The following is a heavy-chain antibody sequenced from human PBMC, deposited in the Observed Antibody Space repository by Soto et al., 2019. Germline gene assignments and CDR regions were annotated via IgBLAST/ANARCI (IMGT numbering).Heavy chain of an antibody. J-gene: IGHJ4*02. CDR3: ATGRDYDFWSGSIDYFDY. V-gene: IGHV3-11*01. CDR2: ISRSGSDI. Sequence: GGSLRLSCAASGFTFSDYSMNWVRQAPGKGLEWVSYISRSGSDIYYADSVKGRFTISRDNAKNSLFLQMNSLRAEDTAVYYCATGRDYDFWSGSIDYFDYWGQGTLVTVSS. CDR1: GFTFSDYS. D-gene: IGHD3-3*01.